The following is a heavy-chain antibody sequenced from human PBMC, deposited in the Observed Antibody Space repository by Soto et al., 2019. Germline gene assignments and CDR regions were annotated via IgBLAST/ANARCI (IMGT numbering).Heavy chain of an antibody. CDR1: GGSISSGDYY. CDR3: ARADYDILTGYYPFDY. Sequence: QVQLQESGPGLVKPSQTLSLTCTVSGGSISSGDYYWSWIRQPPGKGLEWIGYIYYSGSTYYNPSLKSRVTISVDTSKNQFSLKLSSVTAADTAVYYCARADYDILTGYYPFDYWGQGTLVTVSS. D-gene: IGHD3-9*01. CDR2: IYYSGST. V-gene: IGHV4-30-4*01. J-gene: IGHJ4*02.